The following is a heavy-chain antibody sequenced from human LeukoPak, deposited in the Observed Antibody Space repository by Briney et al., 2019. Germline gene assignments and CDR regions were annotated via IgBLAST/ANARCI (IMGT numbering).Heavy chain of an antibody. D-gene: IGHD4-11*01. CDR1: GYTFIGYY. V-gene: IGHV1-2*02. CDR2: INPNGGET. J-gene: IGHJ5*02. Sequence: ASVKVSCKASGYTFIGYYIHWRRQAPGQGLEWMGWINPNGGETHFAQKFQGRVTLTTDTSLSTAYLDLNSLISDDTAVYYCARSHDYTNYVSPWGQGTLVTVSS. CDR3: ARSHDYTNYVSP.